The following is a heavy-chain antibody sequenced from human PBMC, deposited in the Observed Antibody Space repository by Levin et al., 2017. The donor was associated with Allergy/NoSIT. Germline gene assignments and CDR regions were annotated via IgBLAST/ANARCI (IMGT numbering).Heavy chain of an antibody. CDR1: GFTFSSYS. CDR3: ARFPEGATIGDY. Sequence: GGSLRLSCAASGFTFSSYSMNWVRQAPGKGLEWVSSISSSSSYIYYADSVKGRFTISRDNAKNSLYLQMNSLRAEDTAVYYCARFPEGATIGDYWGQGTLVTVSS. CDR2: ISSSSSYI. V-gene: IGHV3-21*01. J-gene: IGHJ4*02. D-gene: IGHD1-26*01.